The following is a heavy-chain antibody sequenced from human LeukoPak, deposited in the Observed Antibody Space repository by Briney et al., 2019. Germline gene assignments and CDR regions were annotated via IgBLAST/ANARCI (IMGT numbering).Heavy chain of an antibody. Sequence: GGSQRLSCAASGFTFSSYEMNWVRQAPGKGLEWVSYISSSGSTIYYADSVKGRFTISRDNAKNSLYLQMNSLRAEDTAVYYCATTSVAGTLYYYGMDVWGQGTTVTVSS. D-gene: IGHD6-19*01. J-gene: IGHJ6*02. V-gene: IGHV3-48*03. CDR3: ATTSVAGTLYYYGMDV. CDR2: ISSSGSTI. CDR1: GFTFSSYE.